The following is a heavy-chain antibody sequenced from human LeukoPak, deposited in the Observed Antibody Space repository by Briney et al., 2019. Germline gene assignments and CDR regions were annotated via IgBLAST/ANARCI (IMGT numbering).Heavy chain of an antibody. V-gene: IGHV1-2*02. Sequence: ASVKVSCKASGYTFTDYYMHWVRQAPGQGLEWMGWINPNSGGTNYAQKFQGRVTMTRDTSISTAYMELSRLRSDDTAVYYCAGGYSYGWAPFDYWGQGTLVTVSS. CDR2: INPNSGGT. J-gene: IGHJ4*02. CDR3: AGGYSYGWAPFDY. CDR1: GYTFTDYY. D-gene: IGHD5-18*01.